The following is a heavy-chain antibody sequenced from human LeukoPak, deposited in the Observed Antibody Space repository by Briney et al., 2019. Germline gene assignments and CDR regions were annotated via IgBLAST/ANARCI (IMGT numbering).Heavy chain of an antibody. CDR2: IKQDGSEK. J-gene: IGHJ4*02. D-gene: IGHD3-16*01. CDR1: GFTFSSYW. CDR3: ARAYAGGIFDS. Sequence: PGGSLRLSCAASGFTFSSYWMSWVRQAPGKGLEWVANIKQDGSEKDYVDSVKGRFTISRDNAKNSLYLQMNSLRAEDTAMYYCARAYAGGIFDSWGQGTLVTVSS. V-gene: IGHV3-7*04.